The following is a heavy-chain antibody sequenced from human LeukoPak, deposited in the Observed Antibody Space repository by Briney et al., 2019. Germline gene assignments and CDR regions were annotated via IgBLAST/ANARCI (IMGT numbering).Heavy chain of an antibody. CDR1: GFTFSSYG. Sequence: GGSLRPSCAASGFTFSSYGMSWVRQAPGKGLEWVSAISGSGGSTYHADSVKGRFTISRDNSKNTLYLQMNSLRAEDTAVYYCAKDQGGYYDSSGYYYVQPFDYWGQGTLVTVSS. D-gene: IGHD3-22*01. V-gene: IGHV3-23*01. J-gene: IGHJ4*02. CDR2: ISGSGGST. CDR3: AKDQGGYYDSSGYYYVQPFDY.